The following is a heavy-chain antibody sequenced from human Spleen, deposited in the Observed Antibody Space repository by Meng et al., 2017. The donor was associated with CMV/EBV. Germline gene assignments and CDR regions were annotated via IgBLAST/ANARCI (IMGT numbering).Heavy chain of an antibody. J-gene: IGHJ5*02. D-gene: IGHD3-3*01. Sequence: YTISWVRQAPGHGLEWMGRIIPILGITNFAQKFQGRVTITADKSTSTSYMELSSLKSEDTAVYYCARVPTYYDFWSGYYTGYNWFDPWGQGTLVTVSS. V-gene: IGHV1-69*02. CDR3: ARVPTYYDFWSGYYTGYNWFDP. CDR1: YT. CDR2: IIPILGIT.